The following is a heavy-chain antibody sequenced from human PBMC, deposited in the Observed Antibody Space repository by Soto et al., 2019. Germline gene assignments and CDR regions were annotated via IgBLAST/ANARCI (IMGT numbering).Heavy chain of an antibody. CDR2: IIPILGIA. V-gene: IGHV1-69*08. D-gene: IGHD1-26*01. J-gene: IGHJ4*02. CDR1: GGTFSSYT. CDR3: AREGASGSYFDY. Sequence: QVQLVQSGAEVKKPGSSVKVSCKASGGTFSSYTISWVRQAPGQGLEWMGRIIPILGIANYAQKFQGRVTITADKSTSTDYMELSSLRSEDTAVYYCAREGASGSYFDYWGQGTLVTVSS.